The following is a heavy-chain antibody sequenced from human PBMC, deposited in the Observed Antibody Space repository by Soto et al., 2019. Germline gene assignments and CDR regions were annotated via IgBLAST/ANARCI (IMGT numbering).Heavy chain of an antibody. CDR3: ARGRVSSSYLNWFDP. CDR2: INHSGST. CDR1: GGSFSGYY. Sequence: PSETLSLTCAVYGGSFSGYYWSWIRQPPGKGLEWIGEINHSGSTNYNPSLKSRVTISVDTSKNQFSLKLSSVTAADTAVYYCARGRVSSSYLNWFDPWGQGTLVTVSS. D-gene: IGHD6-6*01. J-gene: IGHJ5*02. V-gene: IGHV4-34*01.